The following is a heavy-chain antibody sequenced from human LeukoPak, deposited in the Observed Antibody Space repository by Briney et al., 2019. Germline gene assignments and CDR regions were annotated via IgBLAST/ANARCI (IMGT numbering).Heavy chain of an antibody. CDR3: ARVPYSSGWYPYYYYYMDV. Sequence: ASVKVSCKASGYTFTSYYMHWVRQAPGQGLEWMGWISAYNGNTNYAQKLQGRVTMTTDTSTSTAYMELRSLRSDDTAVYYCARVPYSSGWYPYYYYYMDVWGKGTTVTVSS. V-gene: IGHV1-18*04. J-gene: IGHJ6*03. CDR1: GYTFTSYY. CDR2: ISAYNGNT. D-gene: IGHD6-19*01.